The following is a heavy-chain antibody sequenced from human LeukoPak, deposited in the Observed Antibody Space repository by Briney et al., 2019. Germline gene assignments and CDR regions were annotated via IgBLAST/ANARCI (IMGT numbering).Heavy chain of an antibody. CDR2: IYYSGCT. V-gene: IGHV4-59*01. J-gene: IGHJ4*02. D-gene: IGHD3-22*01. CDR3: ARGHYDSSGEDY. Sequence: SETLSLTCTVSGGSISSYYWSWIRQPPGKGLEWIGYIYYSGCTNYNPSLKSRVTISVDTSKNQFSLKLSSVTAADTAVYYCARGHYDSSGEDYWGQGTLVTVSS. CDR1: GGSISSYY.